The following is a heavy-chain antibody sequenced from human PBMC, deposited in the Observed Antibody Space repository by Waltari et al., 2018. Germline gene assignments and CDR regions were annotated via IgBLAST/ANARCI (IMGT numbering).Heavy chain of an antibody. V-gene: IGHV4-34*01. CDR1: GGSLSGYW. J-gene: IGHJ4*01. D-gene: IGHD3-9*01. Sequence: QVQLHQWGAGLLKPSETLSLTCAVYGGSLSGYWWTWIRQAPGKGLEWIGEIGHSGGLHYNSSLKSRLTISLDTSKNQFSLQLTSVTAADTAVYYCARNGPYFDVDYWGHGALVTVSS. CDR2: IGHSGGL. CDR3: ARNGPYFDVDY.